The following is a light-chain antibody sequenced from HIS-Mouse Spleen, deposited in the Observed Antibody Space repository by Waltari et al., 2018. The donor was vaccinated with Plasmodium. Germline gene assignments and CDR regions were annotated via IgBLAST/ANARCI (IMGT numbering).Light chain of an antibody. V-gene: IGLV3-25*03. CDR3: QSADSSGTYWV. Sequence: SYELTQPPSVSVSPGQTASITCAGDALPKQYASWYQQKPGQAPVLVIYKDSERPSGIPERFSGSSSGTTVTLTISGVQAEDEADYYCQSADSSGTYWVFGGGTKLTVL. CDR1: ALPKQY. CDR2: KDS. J-gene: IGLJ3*02.